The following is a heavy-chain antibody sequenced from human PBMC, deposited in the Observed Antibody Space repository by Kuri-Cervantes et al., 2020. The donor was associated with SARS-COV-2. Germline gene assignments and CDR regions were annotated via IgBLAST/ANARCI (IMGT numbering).Heavy chain of an antibody. J-gene: IGHJ3*02. D-gene: IGHD3-22*01. CDR3: ARDRSTMIVVAAPGTERAFDI. V-gene: IGHV3-7*01. Sequence: GGSLRLSCAASGSTFSSYWMSWVRQAPGKGLEWVANIKQDGSEKYYADSVKGRFTISRDNAKNSLYLQMNSLRAEDTAVYYCARDRSTMIVVAAPGTERAFDIWGQGTMVTVSS. CDR1: GSTFSSYW. CDR2: IKQDGSEK.